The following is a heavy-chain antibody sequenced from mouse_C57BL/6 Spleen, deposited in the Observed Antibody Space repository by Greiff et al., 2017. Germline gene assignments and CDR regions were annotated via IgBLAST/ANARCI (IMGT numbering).Heavy chain of an antibody. J-gene: IGHJ2*01. CDR3: ARSPLLNYFDY. D-gene: IGHD2-1*01. CDR1: GFSLTSYA. Sequence: QVQLQQSGPGLVAPSPSLSITCTVSGFSLTSYAISWVRQPPGKGLEWLGVIWPGGGTTYNSALKSRLSISKDNSKSQVFLKMNSLQADDTARYYCARSPLLNYFDYWGQGTTLTVSS. CDR2: IWPGGGT. V-gene: IGHV2-9-1*01.